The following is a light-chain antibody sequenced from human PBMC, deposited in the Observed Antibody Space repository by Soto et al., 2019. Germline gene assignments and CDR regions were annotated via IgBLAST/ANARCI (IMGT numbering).Light chain of an antibody. CDR3: QQYNKWPLYT. V-gene: IGKV3-15*01. CDR2: GAS. CDR1: QSVSSN. Sequence: EIVMTQSPATLSVSPGERATLSRRASQSVSSNLAWYQQKPGQAPRLLIYGASTRATGIPARFSGSGSGTEFTLTISSLQSEDFAVYYCQQYNKWPLYTFGQGTKLEIK. J-gene: IGKJ2*01.